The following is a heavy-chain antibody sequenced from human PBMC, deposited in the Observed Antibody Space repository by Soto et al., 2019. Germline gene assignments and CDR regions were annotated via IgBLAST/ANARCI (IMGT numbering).Heavy chain of an antibody. D-gene: IGHD6-19*01. CDR2: TRNTATSYTT. Sequence: PGGSLSLSCPSSGFSFTDLYMGWVRESPGMGLEWIGRTRNTATSYTTKYAVSVSGRFTISRDESMNSLYLQMISLTTEDTAVYYCATSPSGWSLDYWGRGTLVTVSS. V-gene: IGHV3-72*01. J-gene: IGHJ4*02. CDR1: GFSFTDLY. CDR3: ATSPSGWSLDY.